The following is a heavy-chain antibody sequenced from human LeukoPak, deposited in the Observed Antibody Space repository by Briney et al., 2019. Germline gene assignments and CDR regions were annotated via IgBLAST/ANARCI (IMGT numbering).Heavy chain of an antibody. J-gene: IGHJ6*03. D-gene: IGHD3-3*01. CDR2: LSSSNSII. CDR1: GFTFSSYS. V-gene: IGHV3-48*02. Sequence: GGSLRLSCAASGFTFSSYSMNWVRQAPGKGLEWVSYLSSSNSIIYYADSVKGRFTISRDNAKDSLYLQMNSLRDEDRAVYYCARDAPYDFWSGYQSGYMDVWGKGTTVTVSS. CDR3: ARDAPYDFWSGYQSGYMDV.